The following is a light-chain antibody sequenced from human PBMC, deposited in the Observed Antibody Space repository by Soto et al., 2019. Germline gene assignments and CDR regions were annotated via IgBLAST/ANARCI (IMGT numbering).Light chain of an antibody. CDR3: QQRSNWPIT. CDR2: DAS. J-gene: IGKJ5*01. Sequence: EIVLTQPPATLALSAGAGPNLSCRASQSVSIYLAWYQQKPGQAPRLLIYDASNRATGIPARFSGSGSGTDFTLTISSLEPEDFAVYYCQQRSNWPITFGQGTRLEIK. CDR1: QSVSIY. V-gene: IGKV3-11*01.